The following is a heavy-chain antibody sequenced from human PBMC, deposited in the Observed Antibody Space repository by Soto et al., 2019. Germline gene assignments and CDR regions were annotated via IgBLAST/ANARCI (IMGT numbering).Heavy chain of an antibody. Sequence: GASVKVSCKASGYSFTDYYIQWVRQAPGQGLEWMGWINPKTGVTDYAQKFQGWVTMTRDTSINTAYMELSRLRSDATAVYYCARELSPPSSSSGPFDFWGKGTWVPVSS. V-gene: IGHV1-2*04. D-gene: IGHD6-19*01. CDR3: ARELSPPSSSSGPFDF. CDR1: GYSFTDYY. CDR2: INPKTGVT. J-gene: IGHJ4*02.